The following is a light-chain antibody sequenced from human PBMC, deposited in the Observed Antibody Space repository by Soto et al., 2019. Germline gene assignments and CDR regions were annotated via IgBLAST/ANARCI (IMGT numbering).Light chain of an antibody. J-gene: IGKJ5*01. CDR1: QSISSL. CDR2: KAS. V-gene: IGKV1-5*03. Sequence: DIQMTQSPSTLSASVGDRVTITCRASQSISSLLAWYQQKPGRAPTLLIYKASTLESGVPSRFSGSGSGTEFSLTTSCLQPADSATYYCQQYNSYPLTFGQGTRLEIK. CDR3: QQYNSYPLT.